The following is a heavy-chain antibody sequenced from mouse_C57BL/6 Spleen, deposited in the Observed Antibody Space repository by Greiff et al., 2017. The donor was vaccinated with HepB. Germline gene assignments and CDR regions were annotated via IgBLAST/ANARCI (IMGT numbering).Heavy chain of an antibody. V-gene: IGHV1-22*01. Sequence: EVQLQQSGPELVKPGASVKMSCKASGYTFTDYNMHWVKQSHGKSLEWIGYINPNNGGTSYNQKFKGKATLTVNKSSSTAYMELRSLTSEDSAIYYCARPPHGDYYGSSYVWLAYWGQGTLVTVAA. J-gene: IGHJ3*01. CDR2: INPNNGGT. CDR1: GYTFTDYN. CDR3: ARPPHGDYYGSSYVWLAY. D-gene: IGHD1-1*01.